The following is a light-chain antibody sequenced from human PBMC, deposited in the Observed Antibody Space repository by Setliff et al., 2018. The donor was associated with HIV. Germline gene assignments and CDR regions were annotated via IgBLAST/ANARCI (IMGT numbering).Light chain of an antibody. J-gene: IGLJ2*01. CDR2: DVN. CDR3: SSCKSSKTLI. V-gene: IGLV2-14*03. Sequence: QSVLAQPASVSGSPGQSSTISCTGTSSDVGGYNYVSWYQHHPGKAPQLIIYDVNKRASGVSNLSSGSKSGNTASMTTSGLKAEDEADYYCSSCKSSKTLIFGGGTK. CDR1: SSDVGGYNY.